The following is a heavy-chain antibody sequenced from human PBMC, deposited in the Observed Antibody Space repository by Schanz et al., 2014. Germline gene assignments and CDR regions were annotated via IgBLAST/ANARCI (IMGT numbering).Heavy chain of an antibody. CDR1: GFTFTGHW. D-gene: IGHD2-8*02. J-gene: IGHJ3*01. Sequence: DVQLVESGGGLVQPGGSLRLSCAASGFTFTGHWMSWVRQAPGKGLEWVANIKEDGSKKYYVDSVRDRFTISRDNAKNSLYLQLNSLTAEDTAVYHCARDSRYCTGVDCKGDAFDLWGQGTLVTVSS. CDR2: IKEDGSKK. V-gene: IGHV3-7*01. CDR3: ARDSRYCTGVDCKGDAFDL.